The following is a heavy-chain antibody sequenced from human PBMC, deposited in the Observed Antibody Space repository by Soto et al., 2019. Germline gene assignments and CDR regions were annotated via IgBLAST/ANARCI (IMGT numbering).Heavy chain of an antibody. CDR1: GDSMSSSDYY. D-gene: IGHD6-19*01. Sequence: QLQLHESGPGLVKPSETLSLTCAVSGDSMSSSDYYWGWIRHPPGKGLEWIGSIYYSGSTSYNPSLQSRVAISVDTSKNQFSLKLKSVTAADTAIYYCARRTVNIRTFYSGLKTHCFDYWGQGAPVTVSS. CDR2: IYYSGST. V-gene: IGHV4-39*01. CDR3: ARRTVNIRTFYSGLKTHCFDY. J-gene: IGHJ4*02.